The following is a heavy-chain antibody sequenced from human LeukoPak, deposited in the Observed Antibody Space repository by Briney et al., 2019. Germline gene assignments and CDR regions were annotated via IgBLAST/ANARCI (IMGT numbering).Heavy chain of an antibody. CDR2: IYYSGST. D-gene: IGHD2-2*01. Sequence: SETLSLTCTVSGGSISSSSYYWGWIRQPPGKGLEWIGSIYYSGSTYYNPSLKSRVTISVDTSKNQFSLKLSSVTAADTAVYYCARVLPSIVVVPAAIRGAFDIWGQGTMVTVSS. CDR1: GGSISSSSYY. J-gene: IGHJ3*02. V-gene: IGHV4-39*07. CDR3: ARVLPSIVVVPAAIRGAFDI.